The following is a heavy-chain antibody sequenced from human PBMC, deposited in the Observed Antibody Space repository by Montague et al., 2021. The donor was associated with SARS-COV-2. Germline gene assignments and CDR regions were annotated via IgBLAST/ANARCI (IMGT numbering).Heavy chain of an antibody. CDR1: GDSITNTPYF. CDR2: IYHNGNT. CDR3: TVELTYFFDY. D-gene: IGHD1-7*01. J-gene: IGHJ4*02. V-gene: IGHV4-39*01. Sequence: SETLSLTCTVSGDSITNTPYFWGWIRQPPGKALEWIGSIYHNGNTYYNPSLERRALLSIDTSKNQFSLRLSSVIASDTAVYYCTVELTYFFDYWGQGFLVYVSS.